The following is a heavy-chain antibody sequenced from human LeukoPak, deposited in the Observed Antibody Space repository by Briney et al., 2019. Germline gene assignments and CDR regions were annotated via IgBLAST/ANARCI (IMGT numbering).Heavy chain of an antibody. Sequence: PGGSLRLSCAASGFTFSSYDMYWVRQAPGKGLEYVSGISSNGGSTYYANSVKGRLTISRDNSKNTLYLQMNSLRAEDTAVYYCAKVFWGAAAPSSYFDYWGQGTLVTVSS. D-gene: IGHD6-13*01. CDR3: AKVFWGAAAPSSYFDY. V-gene: IGHV3-64*01. CDR2: ISSNGGST. CDR1: GFTFSSYD. J-gene: IGHJ4*02.